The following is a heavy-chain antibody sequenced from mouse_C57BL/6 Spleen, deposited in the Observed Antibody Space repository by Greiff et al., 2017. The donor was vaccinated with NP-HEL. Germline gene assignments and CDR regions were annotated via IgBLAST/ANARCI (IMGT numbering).Heavy chain of an antibody. D-gene: IGHD1-1*01. V-gene: IGHV1-26*01. CDR2: INPNNGGT. CDR1: GYTFTDYY. Sequence: VQLQQSGPELVKPGASVKISCKASGYTFTDYYMNWVKQSHGKSLEWIGDINPNNGGTSYNQKFKGKATLTVDKSSSTAYMELRSLTSEDSAVYYRARDYYGSSYLYAMDYWGQGTSVTVSS. CDR3: ARDYYGSSYLYAMDY. J-gene: IGHJ4*01.